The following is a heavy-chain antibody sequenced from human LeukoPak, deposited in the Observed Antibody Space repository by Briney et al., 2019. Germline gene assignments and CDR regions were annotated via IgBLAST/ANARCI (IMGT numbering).Heavy chain of an antibody. CDR1: GFTFSDYY. V-gene: IGHV3-11*05. CDR2: ISSSSSYT. CDR3: AREGGYGSGRGWFDP. J-gene: IGHJ5*02. D-gene: IGHD3-10*01. Sequence: GGSPRLSCAASGFTFSDYYMTWIRQAPGKGLEWVSYISSSSSYTEYADSVKGRFTISRDNAKNPVYLQMNSLRADDTAVYYCAREGGYGSGRGWFDPWGQGTLVTVSS.